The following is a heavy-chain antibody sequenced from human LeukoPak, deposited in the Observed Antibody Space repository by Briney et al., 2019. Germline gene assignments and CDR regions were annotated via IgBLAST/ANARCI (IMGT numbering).Heavy chain of an antibody. Sequence: GRSLRLSCAASGFTLSSYWMSWVRQAPGKGLEWVANIKQDGSEKYYVDSVEGRFTISRDNAKNSLYLRMNSLRAEDTAVYYCARDLGWYAAFDYWGQGTLVTVSS. CDR1: GFTLSSYW. V-gene: IGHV3-7*01. D-gene: IGHD6-19*01. J-gene: IGHJ4*02. CDR3: ARDLGWYAAFDY. CDR2: IKQDGSEK.